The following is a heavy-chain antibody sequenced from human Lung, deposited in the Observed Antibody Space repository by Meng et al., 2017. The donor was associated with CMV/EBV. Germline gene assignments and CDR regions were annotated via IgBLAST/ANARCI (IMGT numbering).Heavy chain of an antibody. CDR1: GGSLGDYF. CDR2: IDHSGST. V-gene: IGHV4-34*01. D-gene: IGHD3-16*01. Sequence: SXTXSLXCTVYGGSLGDYFWTWIRQPPGKGLKWIGEIDHSGSTKYNPSLKSRATISDDASKNQLSLKLRSLTAADTAVYYCARMIMNNYDYHFAMDVWGQGTSVTVSS. J-gene: IGHJ6*02. CDR3: ARMIMNNYDYHFAMDV.